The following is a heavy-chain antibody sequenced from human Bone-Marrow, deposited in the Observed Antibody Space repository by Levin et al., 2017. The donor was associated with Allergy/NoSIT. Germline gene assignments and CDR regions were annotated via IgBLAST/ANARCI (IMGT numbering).Heavy chain of an antibody. CDR2: IYAGGAT. CDR3: ATTDGGSGSYYGY. CDR1: GITVTNSY. D-gene: IGHD3-10*01. V-gene: IGHV3-53*01. J-gene: IGHJ4*02. Sequence: PGESLKISCAVSGITVTNSYMTWVRQAPGKGLEWVSVIYAGGATYYADSVKGRFTISRDTSTVFLQMDSLRGDDTAMYYCATTDGGSGSYYGYWGQGTLVTVSS.